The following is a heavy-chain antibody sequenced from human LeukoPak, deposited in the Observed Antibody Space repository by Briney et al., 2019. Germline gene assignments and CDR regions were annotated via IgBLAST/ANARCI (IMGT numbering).Heavy chain of an antibody. Sequence: GGFLRLSCAASGLTVSSNSMSWVRQAPGKGLEWVSFIYSGGSTYYADSVKGRFTISRDNSKNTLYLQMNSLRAEDTALYYCARDIAAAGTRAGFLDYWGQGTLVTVSS. CDR2: IYSGGST. CDR1: GLTVSSNS. D-gene: IGHD6-13*01. CDR3: ARDIAAAGTRAGFLDY. J-gene: IGHJ4*02. V-gene: IGHV3-53*01.